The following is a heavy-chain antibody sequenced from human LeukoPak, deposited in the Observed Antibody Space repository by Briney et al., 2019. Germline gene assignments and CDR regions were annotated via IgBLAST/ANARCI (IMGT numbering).Heavy chain of an antibody. CDR3: ARDLVAAAGTTLFDY. V-gene: IGHV1-69*04. CDR1: GGTFSSYA. CDR2: IIPILGIA. J-gene: IGHJ4*02. Sequence: SVKVSCKASGGTFSSYAISWVRQAPGQGLEWMGRIIPILGIANYAQKFQGRVTITADKSTSTAYMELSSLRSEDTAVYYCARDLVAAAGTTLFDYWGQGTLVTVST. D-gene: IGHD6-13*01.